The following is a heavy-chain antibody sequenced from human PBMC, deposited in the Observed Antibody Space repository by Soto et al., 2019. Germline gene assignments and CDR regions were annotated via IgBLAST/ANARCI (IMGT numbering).Heavy chain of an antibody. CDR1: GYTFTSYG. V-gene: IGHV1-18*04. CDR3: ASGPHHGDYYYGMDV. Sequence: ASVKVSCKASGYTFTSYGISWVRQAPGQGLEWMGWISAYNGNTNYAQKLQGRVTMTTDTSTSTAYMELRSLGSDDTAVYYCASGPHHGDYYYGMDVWGQGTTVTVSS. J-gene: IGHJ6*02. D-gene: IGHD3-3*01. CDR2: ISAYNGNT.